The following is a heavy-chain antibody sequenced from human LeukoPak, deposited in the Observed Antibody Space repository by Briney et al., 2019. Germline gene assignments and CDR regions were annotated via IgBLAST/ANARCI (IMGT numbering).Heavy chain of an antibody. CDR3: ARDPSVYCSSTSCPMGMDV. J-gene: IGHJ6*02. CDR2: ISAYNGNT. CDR1: GYTFTSYG. D-gene: IGHD2-2*01. V-gene: IGHV1-18*01. Sequence: ASVKVSCKASGYTFTSYGISWVRQAPGQGLEWMGWISAYNGNTNYAQKLQGRVTMTTDTSTSAAYMELRSLRSDDTAVYYCARDPSVYCSSTSCPMGMDVWGQGTTVTVSS.